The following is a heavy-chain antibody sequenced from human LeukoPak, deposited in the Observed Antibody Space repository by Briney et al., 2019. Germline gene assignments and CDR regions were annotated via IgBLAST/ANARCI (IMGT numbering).Heavy chain of an antibody. V-gene: IGHV3-7*03. CDR1: GFTFSSYW. D-gene: IGHD3-16*01. Sequence: GGSLRLSCAASGFTFSSYWMSWVRQTPGKGLEWVASIKEDGSERQYVDSVKGRFIISRDNTKASLFLQLNSLRAEDTAVYFCARGGGLDVWGQGATVTVSS. CDR2: IKEDGSER. J-gene: IGHJ6*02. CDR3: ARGGGLDV.